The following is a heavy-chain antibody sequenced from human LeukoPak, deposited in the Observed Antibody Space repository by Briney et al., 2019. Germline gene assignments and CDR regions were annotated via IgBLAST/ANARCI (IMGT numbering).Heavy chain of an antibody. Sequence: ASVKVSCKASGYTFTSYDINWVRQATGQGLEWMGWMNPNSGNAGYAQKFQGRVTMTRNTSISTAYMELSSLRSEDTAVYYCARSIGVPDYYYGMDVWGQGTTVTVSS. D-gene: IGHD2-21*01. CDR2: MNPNSGNA. CDR1: GYTFTSYD. J-gene: IGHJ6*02. CDR3: ARSIGVPDYYYGMDV. V-gene: IGHV1-8*01.